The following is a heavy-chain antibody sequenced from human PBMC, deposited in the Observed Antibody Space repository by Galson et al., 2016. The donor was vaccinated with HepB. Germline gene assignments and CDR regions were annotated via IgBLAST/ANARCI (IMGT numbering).Heavy chain of an antibody. V-gene: IGHV3-23*01. D-gene: IGHD5-24*01. J-gene: IGHJ6*02. Sequence: SLRLSCAASGFTFSSYAMSWVRQAPGKGLECVSGISGSGGYTNYADSVKGRFTISRDNSKNTLYLQMNSLTGEDTAVYYCARDGYNDDYQFGMDVWGQGTTVSVSS. CDR1: GFTFSSYA. CDR2: ISGSGGYT. CDR3: ARDGYNDDYQFGMDV.